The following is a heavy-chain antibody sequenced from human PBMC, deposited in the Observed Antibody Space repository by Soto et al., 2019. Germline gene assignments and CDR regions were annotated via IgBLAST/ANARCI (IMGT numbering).Heavy chain of an antibody. J-gene: IGHJ6*02. D-gene: IGHD2-21*01. CDR1: GGSISSGGYY. CDR2: IYYSGST. V-gene: IGHV4-31*03. Sequence: SSETLSLTCTVSGGSISSGGYYWSWIRQHPGKGLEWIGYIYYSGSTYYNPSLKSRVTISVDTSKNQFSLKLSSVTAADTAVYYCARDFSRGYSAYYYGMDVWGQGTTVT. CDR3: ARDFSRGYSAYYYGMDV.